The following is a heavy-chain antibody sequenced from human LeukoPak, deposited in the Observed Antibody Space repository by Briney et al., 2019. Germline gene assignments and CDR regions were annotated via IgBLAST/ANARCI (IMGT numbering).Heavy chain of an antibody. CDR3: AKGPLFYDFWSGPRGYFDY. V-gene: IGHV3-30-3*01. CDR1: GFTFSSYV. CDR2: ISSDGSDK. Sequence: GGSLRLSCAASGFTFSSYVMHWVRQAPGKGLEWVAIISSDGSDKRYADSVKGRFTISRDNSQNTLYLQMNSLRTEDTAVFYCAKGPLFYDFWSGPRGYFDYWGQGTLVTVSS. D-gene: IGHD3-3*01. J-gene: IGHJ4*02.